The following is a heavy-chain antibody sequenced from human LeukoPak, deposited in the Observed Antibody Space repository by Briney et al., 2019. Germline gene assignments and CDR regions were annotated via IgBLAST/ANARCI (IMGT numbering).Heavy chain of an antibody. V-gene: IGHV3-7*01. J-gene: IGHJ4*02. D-gene: IGHD1-20*01. Sequence: GGSLRLSCAASGFTFSDYSMSWVRQPPGKGLEWVANIKQDGSEKFYVDSVKGRFTISRDNAKNSLYLEMNSLRAEDTAVYYCTRRDNWAIWGQGTLVTVSS. CDR1: GFTFSDYS. CDR2: IKQDGSEK. CDR3: TRRDNWAI.